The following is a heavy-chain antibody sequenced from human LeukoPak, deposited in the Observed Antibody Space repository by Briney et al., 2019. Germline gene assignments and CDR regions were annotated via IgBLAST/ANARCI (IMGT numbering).Heavy chain of an antibody. D-gene: IGHD6-13*01. J-gene: IGHJ6*02. Sequence: SETLSLTCTVSGDSVRSYYWSWIRQPPGQGLEWLGHINDRGSTNYNPSLQGRVTISIDTSKNQFSLKVNSVTAADTAVYYCVRDSRYGSGWFEDGLDFWGQGTTDTVSS. V-gene: IGHV4-59*02. CDR2: INDRGST. CDR1: GDSVRSYY. CDR3: VRDSRYGSGWFEDGLDF.